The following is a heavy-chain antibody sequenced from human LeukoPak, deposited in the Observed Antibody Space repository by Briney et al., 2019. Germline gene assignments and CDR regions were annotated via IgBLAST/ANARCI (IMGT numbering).Heavy chain of an antibody. J-gene: IGHJ4*02. CDR3: AKATHSSSWTHFDY. V-gene: IGHV3-9*01. CDR1: GFTFDDYA. D-gene: IGHD6-13*01. CDR2: ISWNSGSI. Sequence: PGGSLRLSCAASGFTFDDYAMHWVRQAPGKGLEWVSGISWNSGSIGYADSVKGRFTISRDNAKNSLYLQMNSLRAEDTAFYYCAKATHSSSWTHFDYWGQGTLVTVSS.